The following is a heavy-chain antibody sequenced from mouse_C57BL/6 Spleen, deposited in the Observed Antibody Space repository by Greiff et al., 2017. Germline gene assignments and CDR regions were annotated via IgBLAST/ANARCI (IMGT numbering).Heavy chain of an antibody. CDR3: ARWRNYYGSSYGGDY. J-gene: IGHJ4*01. D-gene: IGHD1-1*01. Sequence: VKLQQSGAELVKPGASVKISCKASGYAFSSYWMNWVKQRPGKGLEWIGQIYPGDGDTNYNGKFKGKATLTADKSSSTAYMQLSSLTSEDSAVYFCARWRNYYGSSYGGDYWGQGTSVTVSS. CDR1: GYAFSSYW. V-gene: IGHV1-80*01. CDR2: IYPGDGDT.